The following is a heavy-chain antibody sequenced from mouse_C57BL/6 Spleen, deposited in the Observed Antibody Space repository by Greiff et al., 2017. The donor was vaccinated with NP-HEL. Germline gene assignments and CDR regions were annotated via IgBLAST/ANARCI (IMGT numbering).Heavy chain of an antibody. CDR2: FDPEDGET. Sequence: EVQLQQSGAELVKPGASVKLSCTASGFNIKDYYMHWVKQRTEQGLEWIGRFDPEDGETKYALKFQGKATITADTSSNTAYLQLSSLTSEDTAVYYCARGVYYGSSYRYFDCWGQGTTLTVSS. CDR1: GFNIKDYY. D-gene: IGHD1-1*01. CDR3: ARGVYYGSSYRYFDC. V-gene: IGHV14-2*01. J-gene: IGHJ2*01.